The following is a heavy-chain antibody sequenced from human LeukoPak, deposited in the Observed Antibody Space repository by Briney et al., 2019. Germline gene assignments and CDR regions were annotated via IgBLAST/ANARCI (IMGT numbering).Heavy chain of an antibody. V-gene: IGHV1-18*01. J-gene: IGHJ3*02. Sequence: ASVKVSCKASGYTFTSYGISWVRQAPGQGLEWMGWISAYNGNTNYAQKLQGRVTMTTDTSTSTAYMELRSLRPDDTAVYYCARAGTPYDYGGPRDAFDIWGQGTMVTVSS. D-gene: IGHD4-23*01. CDR3: ARAGTPYDYGGPRDAFDI. CDR1: GYTFTSYG. CDR2: ISAYNGNT.